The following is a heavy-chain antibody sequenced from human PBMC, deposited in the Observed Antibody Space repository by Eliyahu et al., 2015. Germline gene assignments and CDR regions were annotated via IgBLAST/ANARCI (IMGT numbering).Heavy chain of an antibody. J-gene: IGHJ6*03. D-gene: IGHD3-10*01. CDR2: INHSGST. CDR3: ARGQDGSGKGGYYYYMDV. Sequence: QVQLQQWGAGLLKPSETLSLTCAVYGXSFXGYYWSWIRQPPGKGLEWIGEINHSGSTNYNPSLKSRVTISVDTSKNQFSLKLSSVTAADTAVYYCARGQDGSGKGGYYYYMDVWGKGTTVTVSS. V-gene: IGHV4-34*01. CDR1: GXSFXGYY.